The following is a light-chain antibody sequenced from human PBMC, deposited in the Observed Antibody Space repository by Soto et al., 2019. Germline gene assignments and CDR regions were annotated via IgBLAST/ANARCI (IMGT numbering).Light chain of an antibody. Sequence: EIVLTQSPATLSLSPGERATLSCRASQSVSSNLAWYQQKPGQAPRLLIYGASTRATGIPAGFSGSGSGTEFTLTISSLQSEDFAVYYCQQYNNWPPGTFGQGTKV. CDR1: QSVSSN. V-gene: IGKV3-15*01. J-gene: IGKJ1*01. CDR2: GAS. CDR3: QQYNNWPPGT.